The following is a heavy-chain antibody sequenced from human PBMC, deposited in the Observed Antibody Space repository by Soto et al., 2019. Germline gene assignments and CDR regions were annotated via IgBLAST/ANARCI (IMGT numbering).Heavy chain of an antibody. Sequence: PGGSLRLSCAGSGFTFSIYNMNWVRQAPGKGLEWISSIRSSGDNIYYADSVKGRFTISRDNAKNSLYLQMNSLRAEDTAVYYCARDAPPYGNRYGHPFDSWGQGTLVTVSS. CDR1: GFTFSIYN. D-gene: IGHD5-18*01. CDR2: IRSSGDNI. V-gene: IGHV3-21*01. J-gene: IGHJ4*02. CDR3: ARDAPPYGNRYGHPFDS.